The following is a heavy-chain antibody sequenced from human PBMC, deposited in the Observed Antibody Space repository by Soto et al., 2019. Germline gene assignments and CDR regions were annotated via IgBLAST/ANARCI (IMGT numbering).Heavy chain of an antibody. CDR1: GFTFSSYE. Sequence: VGSLRLSCAASGFTFSSYEMNWARQAPGKGLEWVSYISSSGSTIYYADSVKGRFTISRDSAKNSLYLQMNSLRAEDTAVYYCARCSDYDWFDPWGQGTLVTVSS. CDR3: ARCSDYDWFDP. V-gene: IGHV3-48*03. D-gene: IGHD4-17*01. CDR2: ISSSGSTI. J-gene: IGHJ5*02.